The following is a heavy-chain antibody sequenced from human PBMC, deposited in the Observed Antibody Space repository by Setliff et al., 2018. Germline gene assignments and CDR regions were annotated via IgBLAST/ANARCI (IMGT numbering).Heavy chain of an antibody. J-gene: IGHJ4*02. Sequence: SETLSLTCTVSGGSISSSSYYWGWIRQPPGKGLEWIGYIQKRGSTTTKYNPSLGSRISMSIDTSKNQFSLQLSSVSDGDTAVYYCARDQFSSGWYGPPESYFDCWGQGIQVTVSS. CDR1: GGSISSSSYY. V-gene: IGHV4-61*01. CDR2: IQKRGSTTT. D-gene: IGHD6-19*01. CDR3: ARDQFSSGWYGPPESYFDC.